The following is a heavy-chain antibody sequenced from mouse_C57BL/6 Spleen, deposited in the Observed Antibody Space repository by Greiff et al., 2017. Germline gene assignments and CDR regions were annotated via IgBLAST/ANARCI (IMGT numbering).Heavy chain of an antibody. CDR2: ISSGSSTI. Sequence: EVKLVESGGGLVKPGGSLKLSCAASGFTFSDYGMHWVRQAPEKGLEWVAYISSGSSTIYYADTVKGRFTISRDNAKNTLFLQMTSLRSEDTAMYYCARNLYSNYVDYAMDYWGQGTSVTVSA. CDR1: GFTFSDYG. J-gene: IGHJ4*01. CDR3: ARNLYSNYVDYAMDY. V-gene: IGHV5-17*01. D-gene: IGHD2-5*01.